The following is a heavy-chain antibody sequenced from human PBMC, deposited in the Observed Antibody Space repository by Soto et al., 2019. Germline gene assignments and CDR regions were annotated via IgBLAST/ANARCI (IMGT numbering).Heavy chain of an antibody. D-gene: IGHD3-3*01. CDR2: ISGGGRDT. V-gene: IGHV3-23*01. Sequence: EVHLLESGGGLVQPGGSLRLSCAASGFTFRSYAMSWVRQAPGKGLEWVAGISGGGRDTYYSDSVRGRFTISRDNSKNTPYLQINRLRVEDSAVYFCAKDDSLEWFFPLDAWGQGTLVTVSS. CDR3: AKDDSLEWFFPLDA. J-gene: IGHJ5*02. CDR1: GFTFRSYA.